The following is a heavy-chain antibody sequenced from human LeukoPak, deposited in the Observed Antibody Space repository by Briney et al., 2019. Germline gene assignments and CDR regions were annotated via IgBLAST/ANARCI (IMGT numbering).Heavy chain of an antibody. CDR1: GFTFSSYA. CDR3: AKDKGDYRRVPYCGDY. Sequence: GGSLRLSCAASGFTFSSYAMSWVRQAPGKGLEWVSAISGSGGSTYYADSVKGRFTISRDNSKNTLYLQMNSLRAEDTAVYYCAKDKGDYRRVPYCGDYWGQGTLVTVSS. CDR2: ISGSGGST. J-gene: IGHJ4*02. V-gene: IGHV3-23*01. D-gene: IGHD4-17*01.